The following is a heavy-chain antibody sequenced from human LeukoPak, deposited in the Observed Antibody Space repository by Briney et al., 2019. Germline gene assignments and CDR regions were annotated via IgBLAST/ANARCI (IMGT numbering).Heavy chain of an antibody. CDR2: IYHSGST. CDR1: GGSISGSSYY. Sequence: SETLSLTCTVSGGSISGSSYYWGWIRQPPGKGLEWIGSIYHSGSTYYNPSLKSRVTISVDTSKNQFSLKLSSVTAADTAGYYWARGGGSARSYRPWYFGYWGQGTLVTVSS. J-gene: IGHJ4*02. V-gene: IGHV4-39*07. CDR3: ARGGGSARSYRPWYFGY. D-gene: IGHD3-16*02.